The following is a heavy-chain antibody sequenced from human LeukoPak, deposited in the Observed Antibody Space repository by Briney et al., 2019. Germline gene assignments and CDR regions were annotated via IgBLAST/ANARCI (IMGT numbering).Heavy chain of an antibody. CDR1: GFNFSSYG. J-gene: IGHJ5*02. CDR2: IRYDGSNK. D-gene: IGHD6-13*01. CDR3: AKDPVPYSSSWYRWFDP. Sequence: PGGSLRLSCAASGFNFSSYGMHWVRQAPGKGLEWVAFIRYDGSNKYYADSVKGRFTISRDNSKNTLYLQMNSLRAEDTAVYYCAKDPVPYSSSWYRWFDPWGQGTLVTVSS. V-gene: IGHV3-30*02.